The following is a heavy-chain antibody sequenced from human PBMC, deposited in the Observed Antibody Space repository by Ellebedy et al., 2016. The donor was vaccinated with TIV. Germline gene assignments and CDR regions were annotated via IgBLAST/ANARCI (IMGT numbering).Heavy chain of an antibody. Sequence: MPGGSLRLSCTVSRGSVTTYYWSRIRQSPGKGLEWIGYISYSGSTTYNPSLQSRVTISVDTSKNQFSLKLSSVTAADTAVYYCARTAYAYRRYFDLWGRGTLVTVSS. CDR1: RGSVTTYY. V-gene: IGHV4-59*02. J-gene: IGHJ2*01. CDR2: ISYSGST. CDR3: ARTAYAYRRYFDL. D-gene: IGHD5-24*01.